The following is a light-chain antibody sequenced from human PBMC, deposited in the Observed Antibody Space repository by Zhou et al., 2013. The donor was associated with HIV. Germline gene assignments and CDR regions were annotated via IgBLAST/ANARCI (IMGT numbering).Light chain of an antibody. CDR1: QGVSTW. J-gene: IGKJ1*01. Sequence: DIQMTQSPSSVSASVGDKVTITCRASQGVSTWLAWYQQKPGKAPKLLIYAASTLQSGVPSRFSGSGSGTDFTLTISSLQPEDFASYYCQQTYSTPHVTFGQGTKVDLK. CDR2: AAS. CDR3: QQTYSTPHVT. V-gene: IGKV1-12*01.